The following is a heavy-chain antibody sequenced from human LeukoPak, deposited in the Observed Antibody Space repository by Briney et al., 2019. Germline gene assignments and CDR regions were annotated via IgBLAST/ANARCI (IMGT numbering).Heavy chain of an antibody. CDR1: GFTFRSYW. Sequence: PGGSLRLSCAASGFTFRSYWMHWVRQAPGKGLVWVSRINSDGSSTSYADSVQGRFTISRDNAKNTLYLQMNNLRAEDTAVYYCARGRRGSYYYYYGMVVWGKGTTVSVPS. J-gene: IGHJ6*04. CDR3: ARGRRGSYYYYYGMVV. V-gene: IGHV3-74*01. CDR2: INSDGSST. D-gene: IGHD3-16*01.